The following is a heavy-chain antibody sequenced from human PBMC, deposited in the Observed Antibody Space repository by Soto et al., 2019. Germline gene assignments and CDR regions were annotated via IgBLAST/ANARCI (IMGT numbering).Heavy chain of an antibody. CDR2: ISSSGSTI. CDR1: GFTFSSYE. V-gene: IGHV3-48*03. CDR3: ARYKVSSGYYRNYYYSYSMDV. J-gene: IGHJ6*02. Sequence: PGGSLRLSCAASGFTFSSYEMNWVRQAPGKGLEWVSYISSSGSTIYYADSVKGRFTISRDNAKNSLYLQMSSLRAEDTAVYYCARYKVSSGYYRNYYYSYSMDVWGQGTTVTVS. D-gene: IGHD3-22*01.